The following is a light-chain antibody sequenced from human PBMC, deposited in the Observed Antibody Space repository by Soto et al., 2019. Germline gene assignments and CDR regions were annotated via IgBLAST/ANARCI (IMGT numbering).Light chain of an antibody. V-gene: IGLV2-23*02. J-gene: IGLJ2*01. CDR3: CSHAGSHVI. CDR2: EVS. Sequence: QSALTQPASVSGSPGQSITLSCTGTTSDVGTYKFVSWYQQNPGIAPKLMIYEVSERPSGVSNRFSGSKSGNTASLTISGLQAEDEADYYCCSHAGSHVIFGGGTKLTVL. CDR1: TSDVGTYKF.